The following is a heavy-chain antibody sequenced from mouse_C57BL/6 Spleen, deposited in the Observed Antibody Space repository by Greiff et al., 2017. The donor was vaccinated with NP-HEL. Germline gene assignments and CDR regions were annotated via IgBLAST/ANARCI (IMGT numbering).Heavy chain of an antibody. CDR3: AVKDYAAWFAY. Sequence: VQLQQPGAELVRPGSSVKLSCKASGYTFTSYWMHWVKQRPIQGLEWIGNIDPSDSETHYNQKFKDKATLTVDKSSSTAYMQLSSLTSEDSAVYYCAVKDYAAWFAYWGQGTLVTVSA. D-gene: IGHD2-4*01. J-gene: IGHJ3*01. V-gene: IGHV1-52*01. CDR1: GYTFTSYW. CDR2: IDPSDSET.